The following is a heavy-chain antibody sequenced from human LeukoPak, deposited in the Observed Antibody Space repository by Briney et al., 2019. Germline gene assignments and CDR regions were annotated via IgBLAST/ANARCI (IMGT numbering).Heavy chain of an antibody. V-gene: IGHV5-51*01. CDR1: GYSFTSYW. CDR3: ASRNYDILTGYPFDY. CDR2: IHPGDSDT. D-gene: IGHD3-9*01. J-gene: IGHJ4*02. Sequence: GESLKISCKGSGYSFTSYWIGWVRQMPGKGLEWMGIIHPGDSDTRYSPSFQGQVTISADKSISTAYLQWSSLKASDTAMYYCASRNYDILTGYPFDYWGQGTLVTVSS.